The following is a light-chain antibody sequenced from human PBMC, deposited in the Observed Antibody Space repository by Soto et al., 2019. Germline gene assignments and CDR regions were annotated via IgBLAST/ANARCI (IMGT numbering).Light chain of an antibody. J-gene: IGLJ2*01. Sequence: SYELTQPPSVSVAPGQTATFTCGGNSIGSKSVHWYQQKPGQAPVLVVYDDSDRPSGIPERFSGSNSGNTATLTISRVEAGDEADYYCQVWDSVTDHVVFGGGTTLTVL. V-gene: IGLV3-21*02. CDR1: SIGSKS. CDR2: DDS. CDR3: QVWDSVTDHVV.